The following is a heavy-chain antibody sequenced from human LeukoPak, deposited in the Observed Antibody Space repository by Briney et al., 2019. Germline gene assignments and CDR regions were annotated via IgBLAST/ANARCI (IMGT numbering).Heavy chain of an antibody. CDR3: ARGRGGYWYFDL. CDR2: IYYSGST. CDR1: GGSISSYY. V-gene: IGHV4-59*01. Sequence: SETLSLTCTVSGGSISSYYWNWIRQPPGKGLEWIGYIYYSGSTNYNSSLNSRVTISVDTSKNQFSLKVSSVTAADTAVYYCARGRGGYWYFDLWGRGTLVTVSS. J-gene: IGHJ2*01. D-gene: IGHD3-16*01.